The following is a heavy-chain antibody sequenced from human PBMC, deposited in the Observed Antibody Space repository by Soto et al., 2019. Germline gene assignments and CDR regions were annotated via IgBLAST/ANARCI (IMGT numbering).Heavy chain of an antibody. D-gene: IGHD1-7*01. J-gene: IGHJ4*02. CDR1: GGTFSSYA. V-gene: IGHV1-2*02. CDR3: GRGRSGELVVFY. Sequence: QVQLVQSGAEVKKPGSSVKVSCKASGGTFSSYAISWVRQAPGQGLEWMGEISPVTGGAKYAQKFQGRVTMTRDTSITTVYMELTNLSPDDTAVYYCGRGRSGELVVFYWGQGTLVSVSS. CDR2: ISPVTGGA.